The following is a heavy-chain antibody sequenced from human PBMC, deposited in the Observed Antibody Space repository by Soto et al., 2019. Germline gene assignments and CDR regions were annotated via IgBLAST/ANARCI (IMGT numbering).Heavy chain of an antibody. Sequence: GGSLRLSCAASGFTFGNYWMSWVRQAPGKGPEWVANIKQDGSERNYVDSVRGRFTISRDNAENSLYLQMNSLRVEDTGVYYCASARHIGPWGQGTLVTVSS. CDR2: IKQDGSER. J-gene: IGHJ5*02. D-gene: IGHD2-21*01. V-gene: IGHV3-7*01. CDR3: ASARHIGP. CDR1: GFTFGNYW.